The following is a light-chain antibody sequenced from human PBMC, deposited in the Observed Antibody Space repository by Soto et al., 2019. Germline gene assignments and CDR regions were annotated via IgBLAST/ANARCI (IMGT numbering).Light chain of an antibody. V-gene: IGLV1-44*01. J-gene: IGLJ3*02. CDR2: SSN. Sequence: QPVLTQAPSASGTPGQRVSISCSGSSSNIGSNSVNWYQQLPGTAPKVLMYSSNQRPSGVPDRFSGSKSGTSASLAISGLQSEDEADYYCAAWDDSLNGPVFGGGTKVTVL. CDR1: SSNIGSNS. CDR3: AAWDDSLNGPV.